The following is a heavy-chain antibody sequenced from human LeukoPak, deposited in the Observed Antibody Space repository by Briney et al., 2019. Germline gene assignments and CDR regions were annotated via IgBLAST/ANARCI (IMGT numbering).Heavy chain of an antibody. V-gene: IGHV3-23*01. D-gene: IGHD3-3*01. Sequence: GSLRLSCAASGFTFSSYAMSWVRQAPGKGLEWVSAISGSGGSTYYADSVKGRFTISRDNSKNTLYLQMNSLRAEDTAVYYCARDPDTYYDFWSGYYTYYYYGMDVWGQGTTVTVSS. CDR2: ISGSGGST. J-gene: IGHJ6*02. CDR3: ARDPDTYYDFWSGYYTYYYYGMDV. CDR1: GFTFSSYA.